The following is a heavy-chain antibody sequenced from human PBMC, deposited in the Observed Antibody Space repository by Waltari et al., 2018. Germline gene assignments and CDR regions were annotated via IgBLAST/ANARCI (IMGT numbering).Heavy chain of an antibody. V-gene: IGHV4-31*03. CDR3: ARVGEYCTNGVCYNWFDP. CDR1: GGSLSRGGYY. D-gene: IGHD2-8*01. CDR2: IYYSGSN. J-gene: IGHJ5*02. Sequence: QVQLQESGPGLVKPSQTLSLTCPVSGGSLSRGGYYWRWIRQHPGKGLEWIGYIYYSGSNYYNPSLKSRVTISVDTSKNQFSLKLSSVTAADTAVYYCARVGEYCTNGVCYNWFDPWGQGTLVTVSS.